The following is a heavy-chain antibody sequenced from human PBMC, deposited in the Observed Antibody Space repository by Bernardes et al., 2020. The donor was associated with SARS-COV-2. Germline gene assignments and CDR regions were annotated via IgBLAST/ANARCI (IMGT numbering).Heavy chain of an antibody. V-gene: IGHV3-48*01. J-gene: IGHJ4*02. CDR3: ACGGSCYFDY. Sequence: GGSLRLSRAASGFPFSNYNMNWVRQAPGKGLEWVSFISSSSSTIYYADSVKGRFTISRDNAKNSLYLQMNSLRVEDTAVYYCACGGSCYFDYWGQGTLVTVSS. CDR1: GFPFSNYN. D-gene: IGHD2-15*01. CDR2: ISSSSSTI.